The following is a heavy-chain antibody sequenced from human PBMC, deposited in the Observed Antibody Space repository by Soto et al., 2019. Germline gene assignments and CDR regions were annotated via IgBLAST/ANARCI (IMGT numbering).Heavy chain of an antibody. V-gene: IGHV4-34*01. CDR3: ARGRSLNTYDNYDGMEV. D-gene: IGHD2-2*02. J-gene: IGHJ6*02. Sequence: SETLSLTCGVFRASFSGNYWSWIRQPPGKGLEWIGEINHRGSTNYNPSLQSRLTISVDTSKHQFSLKLTSVTAADTAVYYCARGRSLNTYDNYDGMEVWGQGIPVT. CDR2: INHRGST. CDR1: RASFSGNY.